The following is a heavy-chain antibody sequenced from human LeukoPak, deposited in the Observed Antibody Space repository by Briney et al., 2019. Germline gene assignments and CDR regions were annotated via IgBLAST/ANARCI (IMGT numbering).Heavy chain of an antibody. V-gene: IGHV1-69*13. D-gene: IGHD6-19*01. Sequence: GASVTVSCTASGGTFSSYAISWVRQAPGQGLEWMGGIIPIFGTANYAQKFQGRVTITADESTSTAYMELSSLRSEDTAVYYCARGSYSSGWYPIFRFDYWGQGTLVTVSS. CDR2: IIPIFGTA. CDR3: ARGSYSSGWYPIFRFDY. CDR1: GGTFSSYA. J-gene: IGHJ4*02.